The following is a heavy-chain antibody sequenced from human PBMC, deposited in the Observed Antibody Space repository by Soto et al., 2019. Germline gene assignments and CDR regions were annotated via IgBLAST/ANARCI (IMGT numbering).Heavy chain of an antibody. CDR2: ISWNSASI. V-gene: IGHV3-9*01. D-gene: IGHD6-6*01. Sequence: EVQLVESGGDLVQPGRSLRLSCAASGFTFNDYAMHWVRQAPGKGLEWVSSISWNSASIHYADSVRGRFTISRDNAKTSLYLEMRSLRREDAALYYCVKSLFSTSESWGQGTLVTVSS. CDR1: GFTFNDYA. CDR3: VKSLFSTSES. J-gene: IGHJ5*02.